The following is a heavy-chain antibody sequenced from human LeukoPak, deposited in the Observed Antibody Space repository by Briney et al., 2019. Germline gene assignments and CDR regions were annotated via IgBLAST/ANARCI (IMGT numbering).Heavy chain of an antibody. D-gene: IGHD4-17*01. CDR2: IDRSGGST. CDR3: ARGSHGEHDS. V-gene: IGHV3-23*01. J-gene: IGHJ5*01. CDR1: GFSFNIYA. Sequence: GGSLRLSCPASGFSFNIYAMSWVRQAPGKGLEWVAAIDRSGGSTFYADSVKGRFTISKDNSKNTLYLQINSLRVDDTAIYYCARGSHGEHDSWGQGTLVTVSS.